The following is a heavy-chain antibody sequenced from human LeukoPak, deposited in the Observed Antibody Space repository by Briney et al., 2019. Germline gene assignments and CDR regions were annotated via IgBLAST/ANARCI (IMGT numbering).Heavy chain of an antibody. CDR2: VYYSGST. J-gene: IGHJ2*01. V-gene: IGHV4-59*02. Sequence: SETLSLPCTVSGGSVSSYYWSWLRQSPGKRLEWIGYVYYSGSTNYNPALKSRVTISLDTSENQFSLKLSSVTAADTAVYYCAREANSPTARYWYFDLWGRGTQVTVSS. CDR3: AREANSPTARYWYFDL. D-gene: IGHD2-21*01. CDR1: GGSVSSYY.